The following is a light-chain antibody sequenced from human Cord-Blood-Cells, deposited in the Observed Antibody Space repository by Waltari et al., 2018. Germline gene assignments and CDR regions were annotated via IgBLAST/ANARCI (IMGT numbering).Light chain of an antibody. J-gene: IGKJ2*01. CDR3: QQYYSTPYT. CDR1: QSVLYSSNHKNY. Sequence: DIVMTQSPDSLVVSLGERATINCKSSQSVLYSSNHKNYLAWYQQKPGQPPKLLIYWASTRESGVPDRCSGSGSGTDFTLTISSLQAEDVAVYYCQQYYSTPYTFGQGTKLEIK. CDR2: WAS. V-gene: IGKV4-1*01.